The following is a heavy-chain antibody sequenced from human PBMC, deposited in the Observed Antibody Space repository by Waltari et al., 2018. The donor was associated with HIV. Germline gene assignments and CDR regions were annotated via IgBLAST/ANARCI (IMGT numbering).Heavy chain of an antibody. CDR1: GFSVTNYW. V-gene: IGHV3-74*01. CDR3: SRDTFGEYDF. CDR2: INIDGRTI. Sequence: EVQLVQSGGGLIKPGGPLRLSCVASGFSVTNYWMHWVRQSPGKGLVCVSRINIDGRTIDYADSVKGRFTISRDSAKNTLSLQMNSLREEDTAVYYCSRDTFGEYDFWGQGALVIVSS. J-gene: IGHJ4*02. D-gene: IGHD3-3*01.